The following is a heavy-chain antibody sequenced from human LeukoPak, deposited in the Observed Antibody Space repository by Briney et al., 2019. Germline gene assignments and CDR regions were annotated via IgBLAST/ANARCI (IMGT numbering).Heavy chain of an antibody. V-gene: IGHV4-4*02. CDR3: ASVDIVGATGDY. CDR1: GGSISSSNW. Sequence: SETLSLTCAVSGGSISSSNWWSWVRQPPGKGLEWIGEIYHSGSTNYNPSLKSRVTISVDKSKNRFSLKLSSVTAADTAVYYCASVDIVGATGDYWGQGTLVTVSS. D-gene: IGHD1-26*01. CDR2: IYHSGST. J-gene: IGHJ4*02.